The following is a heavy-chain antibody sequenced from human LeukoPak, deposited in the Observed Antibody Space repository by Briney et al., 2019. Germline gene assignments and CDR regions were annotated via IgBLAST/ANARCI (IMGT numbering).Heavy chain of an antibody. Sequence: GGSLRLSRAASGFTFSGYWMHWVRQAPGKGLVWVSRINSDGSSIRYADSVKGRFTISRDNAKNALYLQMNSLRAEDTAVYYCARVPYGDYVDYFDYWGQGTLVTVSS. V-gene: IGHV3-74*01. CDR1: GFTFSGYW. D-gene: IGHD4-17*01. CDR2: INSDGSSI. J-gene: IGHJ4*02. CDR3: ARVPYGDYVDYFDY.